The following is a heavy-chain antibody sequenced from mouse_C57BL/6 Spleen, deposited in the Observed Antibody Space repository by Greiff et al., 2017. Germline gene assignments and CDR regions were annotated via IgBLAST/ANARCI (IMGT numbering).Heavy chain of an antibody. J-gene: IGHJ4*01. Sequence: EVKLQESVAELVRPGASVKLSCTASGFNIKNTYMHWVKQRPEQGLEWIGRIDPANGTTKYAPKFQGKATITADTSSNTAYLQLSSLTSEDTAIYYSAEGLYYGSPYAMDYWGQGTSVTVSS. D-gene: IGHD1-1*01. CDR2: IDPANGTT. CDR3: AEGLYYGSPYAMDY. CDR1: GFNIKNTY. V-gene: IGHV14-3*01.